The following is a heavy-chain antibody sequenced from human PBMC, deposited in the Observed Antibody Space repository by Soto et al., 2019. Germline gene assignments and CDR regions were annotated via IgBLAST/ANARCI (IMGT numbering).Heavy chain of an antibody. CDR3: ARDALLLGGMDV. Sequence: EVQVVESGGGLVQPGGSLRLSCAASGFTVSSNYMSWVRQAPGKGLEWVSVIYSGGSTYYADSVKGRFTISRDNSKNTLYLQMNSLRAEDTAVYYCARDALLLGGMDVWGQGTTVTVSS. CDR1: GFTVSSNY. V-gene: IGHV3-66*01. CDR2: IYSGGST. J-gene: IGHJ6*02. D-gene: IGHD3-22*01.